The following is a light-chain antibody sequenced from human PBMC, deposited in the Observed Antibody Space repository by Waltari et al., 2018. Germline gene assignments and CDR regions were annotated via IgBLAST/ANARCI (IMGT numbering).Light chain of an antibody. J-gene: IGKJ1*01. Sequence: DIQMTQSPPSVSASVGDRVTITCRASQGIRSWLPWYQQKPGKAPKLLIYATSNLQSGVPSRFSGSGSGTEFTLTISSLQPEDVATYYCQQYNTNSPWTFGQGTKVEIK. V-gene: IGKV1D-16*01. CDR3: QQYNTNSPWT. CDR1: QGIRSW. CDR2: ATS.